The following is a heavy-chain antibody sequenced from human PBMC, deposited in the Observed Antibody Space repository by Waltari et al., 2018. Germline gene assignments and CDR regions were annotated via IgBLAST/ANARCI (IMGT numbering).Heavy chain of an antibody. D-gene: IGHD3-22*01. V-gene: IGHV3-30*04. CDR2: ISYNARNI. CDR3: ARDYCDRTNCHGMDV. Sequence: VQLVASVGGVVQPGTSLRLSCAAPDFTFISSAMHWVRQAPGKGVEWVAVISYNARNIYYVDSVKGRFTISRDNSKKTLYLQMNSLRAEDTAVYYCARDYCDRTNCHGMDVWGQGTTVIVSS. J-gene: IGHJ6*02. CDR1: DFTFISSA.